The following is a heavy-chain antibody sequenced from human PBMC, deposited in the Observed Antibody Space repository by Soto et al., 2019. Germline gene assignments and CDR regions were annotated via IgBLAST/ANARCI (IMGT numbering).Heavy chain of an antibody. Sequence: QVQLQESGPGLVKPSETLSLTCTVSGGSISSYYWSWIRQPAGKGLEWIGRIYTSGSTNYNPSLKSRVTVSVDTSNHQFSLKLSSVTAADTAVYYCARGSPILTFGGVITNWFDPWGQGTLVTVSS. CDR2: IYTSGST. J-gene: IGHJ5*02. CDR1: GGSISSYY. V-gene: IGHV4-4*07. D-gene: IGHD3-16*02. CDR3: ARGSPILTFGGVITNWFDP.